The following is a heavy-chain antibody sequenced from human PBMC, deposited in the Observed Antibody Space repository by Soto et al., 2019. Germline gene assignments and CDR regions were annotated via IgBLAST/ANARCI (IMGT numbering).Heavy chain of an antibody. CDR1: GGTFSSYA. J-gene: IGHJ6*02. V-gene: IGHV1-69*13. CDR3: ARSQGSSTSLEIYYYYYYVMDF. D-gene: IGHD2-2*01. Sequence: SVKVSCKASGGTFSSYAISWVRQAPGQGLEWMGGIIPISGTANYAQKFQGRVTITADESTSTAYMELSSLRSEDTAVYYCARSQGSSTSLEIYYYYYYVMDFWGQGTTVTVSS. CDR2: IIPISGTA.